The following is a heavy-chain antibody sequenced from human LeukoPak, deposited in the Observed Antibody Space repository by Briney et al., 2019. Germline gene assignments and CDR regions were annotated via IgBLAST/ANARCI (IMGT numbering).Heavy chain of an antibody. Sequence: GRSLRLSCAASGFTFSSYGMHWVRQAPGKGLEWVAVISYDGSNKYYADSVKGRFTISRDNSKNTLYLQMNSLRAEDTAVYYCAKSYYDSSGYYYESEYFQHWGQGTLVTVSS. D-gene: IGHD3-22*01. CDR1: GFTFSSYG. CDR2: ISYDGSNK. J-gene: IGHJ1*01. V-gene: IGHV3-30*18. CDR3: AKSYYDSSGYYYESEYFQH.